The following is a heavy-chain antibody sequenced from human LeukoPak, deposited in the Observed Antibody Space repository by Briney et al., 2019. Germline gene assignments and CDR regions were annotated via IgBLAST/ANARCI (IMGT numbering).Heavy chain of an antibody. V-gene: IGHV1-18*01. CDR1: GYTFNNYG. CDR3: ARDEARYSSGYYPNWFDP. J-gene: IGHJ5*02. Sequence: ASVKVSCKASGYTFNNYGISWVRQAPGQGLEWMGWISAYNGNTNYAQKLQGRVTMTTDTSTSTAYMELRSLRSDDTAVYYCARDEARYSSGYYPNWFDPWGQGTLVTVSS. D-gene: IGHD3-22*01. CDR2: ISAYNGNT.